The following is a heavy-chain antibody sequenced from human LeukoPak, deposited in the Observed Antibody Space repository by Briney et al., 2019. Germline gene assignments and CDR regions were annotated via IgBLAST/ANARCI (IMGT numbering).Heavy chain of an antibody. CDR3: AISRLRYVPSAFDI. J-gene: IGHJ3*02. CDR1: GGSFSGYY. Sequence: SETLSLTCAVYGGSFSGYYWSWLRQPPGKGLEGIGEINHSGSTNDKPSLKRRITISVDTSKNQFSLKLSSVTAADTAVYYCAISRLRYVPSAFDIWGQGTMVTASS. V-gene: IGHV4-34*01. CDR2: INHSGST. D-gene: IGHD4-17*01.